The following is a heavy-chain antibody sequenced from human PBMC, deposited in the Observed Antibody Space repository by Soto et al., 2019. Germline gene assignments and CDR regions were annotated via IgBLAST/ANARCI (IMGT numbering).Heavy chain of an antibody. CDR2: ISWNSGSI. D-gene: IGHD6-25*01. Sequence: PGGSLRLSCAASGFTFDDYAMHWVRQAPGKGLEWVSGISWNSGSIGYADSVKGRFTISRDNAKNSLYLQMNSLRAEDTALYYCAKDIVRAARGPFLSYRAFDIRGQGTMVTVSS. V-gene: IGHV3-9*01. CDR1: GFTFDDYA. CDR3: AKDIVRAARGPFLSYRAFDI. J-gene: IGHJ3*02.